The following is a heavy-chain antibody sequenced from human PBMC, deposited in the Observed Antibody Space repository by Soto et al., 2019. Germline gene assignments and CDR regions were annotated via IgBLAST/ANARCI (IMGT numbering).Heavy chain of an antibody. J-gene: IGHJ3*02. D-gene: IGHD3-9*01. V-gene: IGHV3-49*03. Sequence: EVQLVESGGGLVQPGRSLRLSCTASGFTFGDYAMSWFRQAPGKGLEWAGFIRSKAYGGTTEYAASVKGRFTISRDDSKSIAYLQMNSLKTEDTAVYYCTRDHSDYDILTGYFSDAFDIWGQGTMVTVSS. CDR3: TRDHSDYDILTGYFSDAFDI. CDR2: IRSKAYGGTT. CDR1: GFTFGDYA.